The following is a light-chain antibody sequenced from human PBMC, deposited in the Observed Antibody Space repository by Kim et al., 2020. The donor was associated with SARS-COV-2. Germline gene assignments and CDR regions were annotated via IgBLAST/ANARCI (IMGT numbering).Light chain of an antibody. V-gene: IGLV2-11*01. CDR2: DVT. Sequence: QSALTQPRSVSGSPGQSITISCTGTTSDVGGYNYVSWFQLFPGKAPRLLIYDVTKRPSGVPDRFSGSKSGNTASLTISGLQADDEAEFFCCSYTSSSSRVFGAGTQLTVL. CDR1: TSDVGGYNY. CDR3: CSYTSSSSRV. J-gene: IGLJ1*01.